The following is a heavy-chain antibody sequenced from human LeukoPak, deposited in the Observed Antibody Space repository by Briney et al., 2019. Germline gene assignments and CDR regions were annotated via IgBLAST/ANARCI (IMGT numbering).Heavy chain of an antibody. J-gene: IGHJ4*02. CDR2: INPNSGGT. Sequence: ASVKASCKASGYTFTGYYMHWVRQAPGHGLEWMGWINPNSGGTNYAQKFQGRVTMTRDTSISTAYMELSRLRSDDTSEYFCATLGYFDYWGQGTLVTVSS. CDR3: ATLGYFDY. D-gene: IGHD7-27*01. V-gene: IGHV1-2*02. CDR1: GYTFTGYY.